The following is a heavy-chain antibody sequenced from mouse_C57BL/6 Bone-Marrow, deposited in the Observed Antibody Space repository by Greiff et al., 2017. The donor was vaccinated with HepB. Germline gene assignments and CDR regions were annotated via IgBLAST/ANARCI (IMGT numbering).Heavy chain of an antibody. J-gene: IGHJ3*01. V-gene: IGHV5-4*03. Sequence: EVMLVESGGGLVKPGGSLKLSCAASGFTFSSYAMSWVRQTPEKRLEWVATISDGGSYTYYTDNVKGRFTISRDNAKNNLYLQMSQLKSEDTAMYYDARVRYYGSSSRFAYWGQGTLVTVSA. CDR3: ARVRYYGSSSRFAY. D-gene: IGHD1-1*01. CDR2: ISDGGSYT. CDR1: GFTFSSYA.